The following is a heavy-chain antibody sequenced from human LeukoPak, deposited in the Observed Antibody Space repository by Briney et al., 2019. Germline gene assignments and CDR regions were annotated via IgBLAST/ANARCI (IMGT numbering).Heavy chain of an antibody. V-gene: IGHV1-18*01. CDR2: ISAYNGNT. CDR3: ARAAPYYYYMDV. Sequence: ASVKVSCKASGYTFTSYGISWVRQAPGQGLEWMGWISAYNGNTNYAQKLQGRVTMTTDTSTSTAYMELRSLRSDDTAVYYRARAAPYYYYMDVWGKGTTVTVSS. D-gene: IGHD6-25*01. J-gene: IGHJ6*03. CDR1: GYTFTSYG.